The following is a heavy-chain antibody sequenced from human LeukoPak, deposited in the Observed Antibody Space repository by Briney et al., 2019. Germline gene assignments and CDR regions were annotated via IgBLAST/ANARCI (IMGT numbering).Heavy chain of an antibody. Sequence: ASVKVSCKASGYTFTSYGISWVRQAPGQGLEWMGWISAYNGNTNYAQKLQGRVTMTTDTSTSTAYMELRSLRSDDTAVYYCARDRKLELHPYDAFDIWGQGTMVTVSS. CDR3: ARDRKLELHPYDAFDI. CDR1: GYTFTSYG. CDR2: ISAYNGNT. V-gene: IGHV1-18*01. D-gene: IGHD1-26*01. J-gene: IGHJ3*02.